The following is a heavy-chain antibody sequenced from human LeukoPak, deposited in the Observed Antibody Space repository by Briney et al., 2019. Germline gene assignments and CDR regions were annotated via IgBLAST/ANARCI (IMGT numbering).Heavy chain of an antibody. Sequence: GGSLSLSCAASGFTFNLYAMSWVRQAPGRGLEWVSSISGYGDDTYYADSVKGRFTLSRDNSKGILYLQMFSLRAEDTAVYYCAKDRGPYVAIDNHWFNPSGQGTLVTVSS. J-gene: IGHJ5*02. CDR1: GFTFNLYA. CDR2: ISGYGDDT. CDR3: AKDRGPYVAIDNHWFNP. D-gene: IGHD1-1*01. V-gene: IGHV3-23*01.